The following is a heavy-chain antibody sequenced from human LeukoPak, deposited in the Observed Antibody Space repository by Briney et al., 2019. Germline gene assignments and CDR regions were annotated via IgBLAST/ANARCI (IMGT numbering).Heavy chain of an antibody. CDR3: AKGRYYDSSGSFYFDY. CDR1: GFTFSSYA. V-gene: IGHV3-23*01. CDR2: ISGGGDNT. Sequence: GGSLRLSCAASGFTFSSYAMSWVRQAPGKGLEWVSGISGGGDNTYYADSVKGRFTISRDNSKNTLYVQVNSLGTEDTAAYYCAKGRYYDSSGSFYFDYWGQGTLVTVSS. D-gene: IGHD3-22*01. J-gene: IGHJ4*02.